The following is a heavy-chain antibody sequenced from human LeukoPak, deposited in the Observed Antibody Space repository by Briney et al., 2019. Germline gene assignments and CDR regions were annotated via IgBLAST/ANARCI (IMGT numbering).Heavy chain of an antibody. CDR3: AKPMGRLERHGLYYFDY. CDR1: GFTFSSYP. D-gene: IGHD1-1*01. J-gene: IGHJ4*02. V-gene: IGHV3-23*01. CDR2: ISCSGGST. Sequence: PGGSLRLSCSASGFTFSSYPMMWVRQAPGKGLEVGSAISCSGGSTYYAASAKSRFTIYRDNSKNTLYMQMNRLRDEDTAVYYCAKPMGRLERHGLYYFDYWGQGTLVTVSS.